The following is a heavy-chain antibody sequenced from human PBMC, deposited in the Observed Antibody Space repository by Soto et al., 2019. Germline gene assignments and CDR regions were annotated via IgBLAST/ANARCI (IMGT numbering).Heavy chain of an antibody. CDR3: ARRGDYYDSSGYPPLDC. CDR2: IIPIFDTP. Sequence: SVKVSCKTSGGTFSSYAISWVRQAPGQGLEWMGGIIPIFDTPNYAQKFQDRVTITADKSTSTAYLELSSLRSEDTAVYYCARRGDYYDSSGYPPLDCWGQGTLVTVS. CDR1: GGTFSSYA. D-gene: IGHD3-22*01. V-gene: IGHV1-69*06. J-gene: IGHJ4*02.